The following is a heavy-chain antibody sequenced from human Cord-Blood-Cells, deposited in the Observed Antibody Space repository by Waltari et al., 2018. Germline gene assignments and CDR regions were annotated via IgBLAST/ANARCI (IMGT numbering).Heavy chain of an antibody. V-gene: IGHV3-33*01. CDR3: ARDSPLTGDWYCDL. CDR2: IWYDGSNK. CDR1: GFTFSSYG. J-gene: IGHJ2*01. D-gene: IGHD7-27*01. Sequence: QVQLVESGGGVVQPGRSLRLSCAASGFTFSSYGMHWVRQAPGKGLEWVAVIWYDGSNKYYADSVKGRFTISRDNSKNTLYLQMNILRAEDTAVYYCARDSPLTGDWYCDLWGRGTLVTVSS.